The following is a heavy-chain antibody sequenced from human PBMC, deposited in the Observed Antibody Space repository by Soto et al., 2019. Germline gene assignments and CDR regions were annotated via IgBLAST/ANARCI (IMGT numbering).Heavy chain of an antibody. CDR1: GFSVSSNY. J-gene: IGHJ4*02. CDR2: HYSGWST. CDR3: AKGSVVVSAKFDS. D-gene: IGHD2-21*02. Sequence: GGSLRLSCAVSGFSVSSNYLSWVRQAPGKGLEWVSVHYSGWSTYYADSVKGRFTISRDNSKNTMYLQMNNLRAEDTAVYYCAKGSVVVSAKFDSWGQGTLVTVSS. V-gene: IGHV3-53*01.